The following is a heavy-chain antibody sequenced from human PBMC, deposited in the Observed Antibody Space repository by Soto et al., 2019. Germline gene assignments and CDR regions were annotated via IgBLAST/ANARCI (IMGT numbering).Heavy chain of an antibody. V-gene: IGHV1-8*01. Sequence: ASVQVSCKASGYTFTRYDINCVRQAPGQGLEWMGWMNPNSGNTGYAQKFQGRVTMTRNTSISTAYMELSSLRSEDTAVYYCARGYPKSKYCSSTSCSTPDDYWGQGTLVTVSS. CDR1: GYTFTRYD. D-gene: IGHD2-2*02. CDR3: ARGYPKSKYCSSTSCSTPDDY. CDR2: MNPNSGNT. J-gene: IGHJ4*02.